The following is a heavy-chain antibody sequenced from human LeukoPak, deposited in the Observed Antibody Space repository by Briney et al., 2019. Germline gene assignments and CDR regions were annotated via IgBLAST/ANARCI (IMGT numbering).Heavy chain of an antibody. CDR1: GLTFSTYW. CDR2: INTDASST. Sequence: PGGSLRLSCVASGLTFSTYWMYWVRQAPGKGLVWVSRINTDASSTTYADSVKGRFTISRDNAKNTLYLQMNSLRAEDTAAYYCARDRGTYGVLNYWGQGTLVSVSS. J-gene: IGHJ4*02. CDR3: ARDRGTYGVLNY. D-gene: IGHD3-3*01. V-gene: IGHV3-74*01.